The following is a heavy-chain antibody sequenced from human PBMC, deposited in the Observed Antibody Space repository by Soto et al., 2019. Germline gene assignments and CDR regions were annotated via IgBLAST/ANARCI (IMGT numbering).Heavy chain of an antibody. D-gene: IGHD3-10*01. V-gene: IGHV1-69*01. CDR3: ATELGENPASPVDA. Sequence: QVQLVQSGADVKKPGSSVKVSCHASGVTFSSETLGWVRQSPGQVLEWVGGIIPLFGTASYAQKFQGRVTITADESTSTVYMELSSLRADDTAVYFCATELGENPASPVDAWGQGTLVTVSS. CDR2: IIPLFGTA. J-gene: IGHJ5*02. CDR1: GVTFSSET.